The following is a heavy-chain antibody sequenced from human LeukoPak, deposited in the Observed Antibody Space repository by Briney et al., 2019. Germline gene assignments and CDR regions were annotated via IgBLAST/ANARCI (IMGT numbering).Heavy chain of an antibody. Sequence: KTSETLSLTCAVYGGSFSGYYWSWIRQPPGKGLEWIGEINHSGSTNYNPSLKSRVTISVDTSKNQFSLKLSSVTAADTAVYYCARDRYGNYFDYWSQGTLVTVSS. D-gene: IGHD1-14*01. CDR1: GGSFSGYY. CDR2: INHSGST. J-gene: IGHJ4*02. CDR3: ARDRYGNYFDY. V-gene: IGHV4-34*01.